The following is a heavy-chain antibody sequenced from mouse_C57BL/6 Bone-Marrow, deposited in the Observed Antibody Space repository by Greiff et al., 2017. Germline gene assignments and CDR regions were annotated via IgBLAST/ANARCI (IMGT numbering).Heavy chain of an antibody. CDR1: GFTFSSYA. Sequence: EVKLVESGGGLVKPGGSLKLSCAASGFTFSSYAMSWVRKTPEKRLEWVATISDGGSYTYYPDNVQGRFTISRDNAKNNLYLQMSHLKSEDTAMYYCARDNGYYVFDYWGQGTTLTVSS. CDR3: ARDNGYYVFDY. CDR2: ISDGGSYT. D-gene: IGHD2-3*01. V-gene: IGHV5-4*01. J-gene: IGHJ2*01.